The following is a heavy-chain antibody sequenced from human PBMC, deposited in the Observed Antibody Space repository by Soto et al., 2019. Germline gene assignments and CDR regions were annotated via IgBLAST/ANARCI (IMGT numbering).Heavy chain of an antibody. D-gene: IGHD4-17*01. J-gene: IGHJ5*02. Sequence: SETLSLTCSVSGGSMSKFYWSWIRKTAGKGLEWMGRVYATGTSGYNPSLRSRIAMSVDISKKTFSLRLRSATAADTGVYYCVRDGSKTLRDCFDPWGQGILVTVSS. V-gene: IGHV4-4*07. CDR3: VRDGSKTLRDCFDP. CDR2: VYATGTS. CDR1: GGSMSKFY.